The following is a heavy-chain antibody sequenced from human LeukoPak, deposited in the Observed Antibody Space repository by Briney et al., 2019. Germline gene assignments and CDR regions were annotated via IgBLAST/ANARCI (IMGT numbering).Heavy chain of an antibody. Sequence: ASVTVSCKASGYTFTSYYMHWVRQAPGQGLEWMGIINPSGGSTSYAQKFQGRVTMTRDTSTSTVYMELSSLRSEDTAVYYCARVHRTSPAPSFADWFDPWGQGTLVTVSS. CDR2: INPSGGST. CDR3: ARVHRTSPAPSFADWFDP. D-gene: IGHD6-25*01. CDR1: GYTFTSYY. J-gene: IGHJ5*02. V-gene: IGHV1-46*01.